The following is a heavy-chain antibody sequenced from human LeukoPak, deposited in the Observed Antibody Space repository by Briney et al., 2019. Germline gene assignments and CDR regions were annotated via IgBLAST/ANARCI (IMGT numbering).Heavy chain of an antibody. CDR1: GYTFTDYY. D-gene: IGHD6-13*01. Sequence: ASVKVSCKTSGYTFTDYYIYWVRQAPGQGLEWMGWINTNTGNPTYAQGFTGRFVFSLDTSVSTAYLQISSLKAEDTAVYYCARDNGIAAADLDAFDIWGQGTMVTVSS. CDR3: ARDNGIAAADLDAFDI. V-gene: IGHV7-4-1*02. CDR2: INTNTGNP. J-gene: IGHJ3*02.